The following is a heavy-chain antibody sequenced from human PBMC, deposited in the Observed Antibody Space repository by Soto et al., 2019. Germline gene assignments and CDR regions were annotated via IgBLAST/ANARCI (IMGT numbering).Heavy chain of an antibody. CDR2: SYYSGST. Sequence: PSETLSRTCTVSGGAISSYYWSWIRQPPGKGLEWSGYSYYSGSTDYNPSLKSRVTISVDTSKNQFSLKLSSVTAADTAVYYCASYYYDSSGYYPETSWFDPWGQGTLVTVSS. D-gene: IGHD3-22*01. CDR3: ASYYYDSSGYYPETSWFDP. V-gene: IGHV4-59*01. J-gene: IGHJ5*02. CDR1: GGAISSYY.